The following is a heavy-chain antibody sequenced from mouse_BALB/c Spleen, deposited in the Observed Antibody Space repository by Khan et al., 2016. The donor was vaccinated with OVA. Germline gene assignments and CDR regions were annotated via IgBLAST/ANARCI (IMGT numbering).Heavy chain of an antibody. Sequence: QVQLQQSGAELMTPGASVKISCKATGYTFSDYWIEWVKQRPGHGLAWIGEIFPGSGSTKYNEKFNGKATLTADTSSNTAYMQLSSLTSEDSGVYYCTRAGYGYFALDYGGQGTSVTVSS. CDR3: TRAGYGYFALDY. CDR1: GYTFSDYW. D-gene: IGHD2-10*02. J-gene: IGHJ4*01. V-gene: IGHV1-9*01. CDR2: IFPGSGST.